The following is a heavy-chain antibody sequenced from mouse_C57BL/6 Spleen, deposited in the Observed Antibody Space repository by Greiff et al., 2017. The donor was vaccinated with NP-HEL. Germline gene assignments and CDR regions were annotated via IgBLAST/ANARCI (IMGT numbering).Heavy chain of an antibody. CDR3: ARYYYGSSYWYFGV. CDR1: GFNIKDYY. CDR2: IDPEDGET. J-gene: IGHJ1*03. D-gene: IGHD1-1*01. V-gene: IGHV14-2*01. Sequence: EVKLMESGAELVKPGASVKLSCTASGFNIKDYYMHWVKQRTEQGLEWIGKIDPEDGETKYAPKFQGTATITADTSSNTTYLQISSLTSEDTAVYYCARYYYGSSYWYFGVWGTGTTVTVSS.